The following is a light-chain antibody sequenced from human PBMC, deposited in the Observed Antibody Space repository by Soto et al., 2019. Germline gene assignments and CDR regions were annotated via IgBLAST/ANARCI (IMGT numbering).Light chain of an antibody. Sequence: DSQMTQSPSSLAASEGDRVVITGRASEDIGTYLNWYQQKPGKAPNFLIYAASSLESGVPSRFTGSGSGTEFTLTINNLQPEDFAIYYCHQSYSPLVTFGQGTRLEIK. J-gene: IGKJ5*01. V-gene: IGKV1-39*01. CDR3: HQSYSPLVT. CDR1: EDIGTY. CDR2: AAS.